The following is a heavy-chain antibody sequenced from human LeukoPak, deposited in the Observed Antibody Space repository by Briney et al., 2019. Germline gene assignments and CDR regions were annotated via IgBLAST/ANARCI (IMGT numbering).Heavy chain of an antibody. J-gene: IGHJ4*02. V-gene: IGHV1-46*01. CDR1: GYRFARYY. Sequence: ASVKVSCKASGYRFARYYMHWVRQAPGQGLDWMGIINPSDGGTTYAPRFEGRHNLTRDMSTSTVYMELSSLRSEDTAMYYCASFTTVSTGDYWGQGSLVAVSS. D-gene: IGHD4-17*01. CDR3: ASFTTVSTGDY. CDR2: INPSDGGT.